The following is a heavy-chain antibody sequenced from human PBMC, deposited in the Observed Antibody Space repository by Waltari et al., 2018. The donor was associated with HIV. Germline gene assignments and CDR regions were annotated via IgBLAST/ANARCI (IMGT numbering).Heavy chain of an antibody. CDR3: ARGGFYGSGSKVN. V-gene: IGHV3-7*04. D-gene: IGHD3-10*01. Sequence: EVQLVESGGGLVQPGGSLRLPCAASGFHFRSYWMSWDGTAPGKGLEWVANIKQYGSDKYYVDSVNGRFTISRDNAENSLYLQMNSLRAEDTAVYYCARGGFYGSGSKVNWGQGTLVTVSS. CDR2: IKQYGSDK. J-gene: IGHJ4*02. CDR1: GFHFRSYW.